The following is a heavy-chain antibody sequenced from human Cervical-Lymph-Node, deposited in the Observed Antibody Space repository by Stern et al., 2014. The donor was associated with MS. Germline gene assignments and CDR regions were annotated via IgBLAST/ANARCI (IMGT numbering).Heavy chain of an antibody. D-gene: IGHD2-15*01. CDR3: ARGLLGSENAFDI. J-gene: IGHJ3*02. CDR2: VIADNGNT. CDR1: GYTFTSNG. V-gene: IGHV1-18*01. Sequence: QVQLVQSGAEVKKPGASVKVSCKASGYTFTSNGISWVRQAPGQGLEWMGLVIADNGNTNYAQKLHGRVTMTTDTSASTAYMELRSLRSDDTAVYYCARGLLGSENAFDIWGQGTMVTVSS.